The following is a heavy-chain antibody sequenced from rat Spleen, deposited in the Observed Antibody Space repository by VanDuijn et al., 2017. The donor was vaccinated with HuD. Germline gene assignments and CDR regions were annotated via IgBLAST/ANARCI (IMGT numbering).Heavy chain of an antibody. V-gene: IGHV3-1*01. CDR2: IDFSGST. J-gene: IGHJ2*01. D-gene: IGHD2-5*01. CDR1: GYSITSNY. Sequence: EVQLQESGPGLVKPSHSLSLTCSVTGYSITSNYWGWIRKFPGNKMEWMGYIDFSGSTGYNPSLKARISITRDLSKNQFFLQLNSVSPEDTAIYYCARYRDTYGHVGIFDYWGQGVRVTVSP. CDR3: ARYRDTYGHVGIFDY.